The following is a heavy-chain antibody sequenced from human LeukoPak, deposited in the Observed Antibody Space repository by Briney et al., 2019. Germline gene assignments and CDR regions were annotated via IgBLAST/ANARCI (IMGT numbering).Heavy chain of an antibody. CDR3: ARLSVVVAATHFDY. V-gene: IGHV4-31*03. CDR2: IYYSGST. D-gene: IGHD2-15*01. J-gene: IGHJ4*02. Sequence: SQTLSLTCTVSGGSISSGGYYWSWIRQHPGKGLEWIGYIYYSGSTYYNPSLKSRVTISVDTSKNQFSLKLSSVTTADTAVYYCARLSVVVAATHFDYWGQGTVVTVSS. CDR1: GGSISSGGYY.